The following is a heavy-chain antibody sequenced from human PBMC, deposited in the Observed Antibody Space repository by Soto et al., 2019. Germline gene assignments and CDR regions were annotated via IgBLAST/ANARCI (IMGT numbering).Heavy chain of an antibody. CDR2: IFPSGTT. J-gene: IGHJ4*02. V-gene: IGHV4-30-2*01. CDR3: ASSREFDY. Sequence: PSETLSLTCGVSGGSLSGATYSWNWIRQPPGKGLEWIGYIFPSGTTYYNPSLKSRVTISIDVSKNQFSLSLRSLTAADTAVYYCASSREFDYWSQGTPVTVSS. CDR1: GGSLSGATYS.